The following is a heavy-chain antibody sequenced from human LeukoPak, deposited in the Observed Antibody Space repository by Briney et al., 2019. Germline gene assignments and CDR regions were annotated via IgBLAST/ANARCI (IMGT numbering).Heavy chain of an antibody. Sequence: PGGSLRLSCAASGFTFSSYAMSWVRQAPGKGLEWVAVIWYDGSNKYYADSVKGRFTISRDNSKNTLYLQMNSLRAEDTAVYYCAKHSTGVECWGRGTLVTVSS. D-gene: IGHD3-10*01. CDR1: GFTFSSYA. CDR3: AKHSTGVEC. J-gene: IGHJ2*01. V-gene: IGHV3-33*08. CDR2: IWYDGSNK.